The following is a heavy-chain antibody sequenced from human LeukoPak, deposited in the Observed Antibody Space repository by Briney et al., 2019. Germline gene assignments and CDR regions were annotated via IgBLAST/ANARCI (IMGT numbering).Heavy chain of an antibody. J-gene: IGHJ6*04. Sequence: GGSLRLSCAASGFTFNDYWMTWVRQAPGKGLGWVAHIKQEGSEKYYVDSLKGRFTISRDNAKNSLFLQMNSLRAEDTAVYYCVRDCSSASLSSGCYYAMDVWGKGTTVTVSS. CDR2: IKQEGSEK. CDR1: GFTFNDYW. CDR3: VRDCSSASLSSGCYYAMDV. V-gene: IGHV3-7*03. D-gene: IGHD2-2*01.